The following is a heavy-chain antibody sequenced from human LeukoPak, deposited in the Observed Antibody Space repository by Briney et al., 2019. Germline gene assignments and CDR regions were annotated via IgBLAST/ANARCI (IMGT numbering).Heavy chain of an antibody. Sequence: GGSLRLSCAASGFTFSNAWMSWVRQAPGKGLEWVSTTSGSGDNTYYADSVKGRFTISRDNSKNTLYLQMNSLRAEDTAVYYCAKVTYGSGTYGAFDYWGQGTLVTVSS. D-gene: IGHD3-10*01. V-gene: IGHV3-23*01. CDR3: AKVTYGSGTYGAFDY. CDR1: GFTFSNAW. CDR2: TSGSGDNT. J-gene: IGHJ4*02.